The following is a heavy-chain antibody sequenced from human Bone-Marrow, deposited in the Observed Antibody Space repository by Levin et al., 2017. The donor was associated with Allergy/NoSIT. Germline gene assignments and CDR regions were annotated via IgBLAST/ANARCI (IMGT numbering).Heavy chain of an antibody. Sequence: SETLSLTCSVSGASVTTTNWWAWLRRPPGKGLEWLGEIYHTGGTSYNPSVRSRVTMSIDKSKNQFFLKLGSVTAADTAIYYCAREDTTTYDSWGQGTLVTVSS. CDR1: GASVTTTNW. V-gene: IGHV4-4*02. CDR3: AREDTTTYDS. CDR2: IYHTGGT. J-gene: IGHJ4*02. D-gene: IGHD1-14*01.